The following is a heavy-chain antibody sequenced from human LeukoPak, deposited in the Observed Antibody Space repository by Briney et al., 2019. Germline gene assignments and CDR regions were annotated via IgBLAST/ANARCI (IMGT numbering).Heavy chain of an antibody. Sequence: GASVKVSCKASGYTFTSYDINWVRQATGQGLEWMGWMNPNSGNTGYAQKFQGRVTMTRNTSISTAYMELSSLRSEDTAVYYCAGGDYYDSSGYYLVLAFDIWGQGTMVTVSS. CDR3: AGGDYYDSSGYYLVLAFDI. V-gene: IGHV1-8*01. CDR1: GYTFTSYD. D-gene: IGHD3-22*01. J-gene: IGHJ3*02. CDR2: MNPNSGNT.